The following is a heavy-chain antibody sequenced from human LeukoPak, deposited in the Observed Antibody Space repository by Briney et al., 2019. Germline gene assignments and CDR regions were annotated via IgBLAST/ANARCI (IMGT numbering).Heavy chain of an antibody. CDR1: GFTFSSYW. D-gene: IGHD3-16*01. CDR3: AKDSTLRSFDY. J-gene: IGHJ4*02. Sequence: GGSLRLSCAASGFTFSSYWMTWVRQGPGKGLEWVSAISGSGGSTYYADSVKGRFTISRDNSKNTLYLQMNSLRAEDTAVYYCAKDSTLRSFDYWGQGTLVTVSS. CDR2: ISGSGGST. V-gene: IGHV3-23*01.